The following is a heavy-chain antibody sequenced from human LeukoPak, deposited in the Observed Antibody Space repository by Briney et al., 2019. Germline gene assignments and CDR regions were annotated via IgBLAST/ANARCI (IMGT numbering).Heavy chain of an antibody. V-gene: IGHV3-9*01. CDR3: AKDRRGYSYVFDY. CDR1: GFTFDDYA. CDR2: ISWNSGSI. J-gene: IGHJ4*02. D-gene: IGHD5-18*01. Sequence: GGPLRLSCAASGFTFDDYAMHWVRQAPGKGLEWVSGISWNSGSIGYADSVKGRFTISRDNAKNSLYLQMNSLRAEDTALYYCAKDRRGYSYVFDYWGQGTLVTVSS.